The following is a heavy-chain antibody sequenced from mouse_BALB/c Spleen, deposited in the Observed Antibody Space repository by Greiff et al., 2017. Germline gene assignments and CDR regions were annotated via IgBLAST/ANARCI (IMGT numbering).Heavy chain of an antibody. CDR3: ARHFDYGNYFDY. CDR1: GFAFSSYD. Sequence: EVKLMESGGGLVKPGGSLKLSCAASGFAFSSYDMSWVRQTPEKRLEWVAYISSGGGSTYYPDTVKGRFTISRDNAKNTLYLQMSSLKSEDTAMYYCARHFDYGNYFDYWGQGTTLTVSS. D-gene: IGHD2-4*01. CDR2: ISSGGGST. J-gene: IGHJ2*01. V-gene: IGHV5-12-1*01.